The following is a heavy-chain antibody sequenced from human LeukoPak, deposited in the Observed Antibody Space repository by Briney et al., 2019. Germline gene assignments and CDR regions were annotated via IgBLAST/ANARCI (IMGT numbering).Heavy chain of an antibody. Sequence: PGGSLRLSCVASGFTFSSYDMTWVRQAPGKGLEWVSSISSGSSYIYYADSVKGRFTISRDNAKNSLYLQMNSLRAEDTAVYYCAREARGMVANLDYYGMDVWGQGTTVTVSS. V-gene: IGHV3-21*01. J-gene: IGHJ6*02. D-gene: IGHD5-12*01. CDR1: GFTFSSYD. CDR2: ISSGSSYI. CDR3: AREARGMVANLDYYGMDV.